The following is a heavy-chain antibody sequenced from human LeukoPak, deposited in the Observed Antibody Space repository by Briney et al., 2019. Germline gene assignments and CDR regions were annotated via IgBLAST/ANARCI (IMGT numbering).Heavy chain of an antibody. D-gene: IGHD5-24*01. Sequence: PGGSLRLSCSASGFPFSSYAMHWVRQAPGKGLEYVSAISDSGGSTYYADSVKGRFTISRDNSKNTLYLQMSSLRAEDPPVYICRDGYSFGPYGMVIWGPRTTVTVSS. J-gene: IGHJ6*02. CDR1: GFPFSSYA. CDR3: RDGYSFGPYGMVI. CDR2: ISDSGGST. V-gene: IGHV3-64D*09.